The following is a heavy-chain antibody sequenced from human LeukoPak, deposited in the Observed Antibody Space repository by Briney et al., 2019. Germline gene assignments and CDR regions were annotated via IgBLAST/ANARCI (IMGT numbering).Heavy chain of an antibody. Sequence: PGRSLRLSCAASGFTFSSYAMSWVRQAPGKGLEWVSGISGSGGVPYYADSVEGRFTISRDNSENTMYVQMNSLRAEDTAVYYCAKSGYGSSWYYFDYWGQGTLVTVSP. J-gene: IGHJ4*02. V-gene: IGHV3-23*01. D-gene: IGHD6-13*01. CDR2: ISGSGGVP. CDR3: AKSGYGSSWYYFDY. CDR1: GFTFSSYA.